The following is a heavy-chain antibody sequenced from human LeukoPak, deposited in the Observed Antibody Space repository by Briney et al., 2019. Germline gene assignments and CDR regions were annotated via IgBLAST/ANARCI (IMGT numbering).Heavy chain of an antibody. D-gene: IGHD7-27*01. V-gene: IGHV3-66*01. J-gene: IGHJ4*02. CDR1: GFTVGSKY. CDR3: ARGPSTGELDY. CDR2: LYSGGSK. Sequence: GGSLRLSCSVSGFTVGSKYMTWVRQAPGKGLEWVSILYSGGSKYYADSVKGRFTISRDDSKNTLHLQMNGLRAEDTAMYYCARGPSTGELDYWGRGALVTVAS.